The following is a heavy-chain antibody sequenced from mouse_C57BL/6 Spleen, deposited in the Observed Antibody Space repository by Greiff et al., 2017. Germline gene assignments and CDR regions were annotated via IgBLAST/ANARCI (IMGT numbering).Heavy chain of an antibody. V-gene: IGHV1-42*01. CDR3: AWSYYGSSVAY. J-gene: IGHJ3*01. CDR2: INPSTGGT. D-gene: IGHD1-1*01. Sequence: VQLQQSGPELVKPGASVKISCKASGYSFTGYYMNWVKQSPEKSLEWIGEINPSTGGTTYNQKFKAKATLTVDKSSSTAYMQLKSLTSEDSAVYYCAWSYYGSSVAYWGQGTLVTVSA. CDR1: GYSFTGYY.